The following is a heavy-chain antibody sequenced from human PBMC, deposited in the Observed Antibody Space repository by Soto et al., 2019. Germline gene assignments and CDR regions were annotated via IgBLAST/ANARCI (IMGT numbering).Heavy chain of an antibody. V-gene: IGHV4-59*01. CDR3: ARGSYSGFDYYYYMDV. CDR2: IYYSGST. D-gene: IGHD2-15*01. CDR1: GGSISSYY. Sequence: QVQLQESGPGLVKPSETLSLTCTVSGGSISSYYWSWIRQPPGKGLEWIGYIYYSGSTTYNPSLKSRVTISVDTSKNQFSLKLSSVPAADTAVYYCARGSYSGFDYYYYMDVWGKGTTVTVSS. J-gene: IGHJ6*03.